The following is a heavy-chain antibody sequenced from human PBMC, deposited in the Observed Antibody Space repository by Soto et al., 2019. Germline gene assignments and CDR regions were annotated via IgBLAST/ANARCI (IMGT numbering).Heavy chain of an antibody. CDR2: ISGSGGST. V-gene: IGHV3-23*01. CDR1: GFTFSSYA. J-gene: IGHJ6*01. CDR3: ETLQLELRWYYYYGMEV. D-gene: IGHD1-1*01. Sequence: CAASGFTFSSYAMSWVRQAPGKGLEWVSAISGSGGSTYYADSVKGRFTISRDNSKNTLYLQMNSLRAEDTAVYYCETLQLELRWYYYYGMEVWGQGTTVTVPA.